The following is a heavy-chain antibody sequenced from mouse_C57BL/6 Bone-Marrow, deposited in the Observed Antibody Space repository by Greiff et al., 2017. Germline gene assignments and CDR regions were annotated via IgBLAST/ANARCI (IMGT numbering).Heavy chain of an antibody. D-gene: IGHD1-1*01. CDR2: ISSGSSTI. J-gene: IGHJ2*01. Sequence: DVKLVESGGGLVKPGGSLKLSCAASGFTFSDYGMHWVRQAPEKGLEWVAYISSGSSTIYYADTVKGRFTISRDNAKNTLFLQMTSLRSEDTAKYYCARHYGSSRYYFDYWGQGTTLTVSS. CDR1: GFTFSDYG. V-gene: IGHV5-17*01. CDR3: ARHYGSSRYYFDY.